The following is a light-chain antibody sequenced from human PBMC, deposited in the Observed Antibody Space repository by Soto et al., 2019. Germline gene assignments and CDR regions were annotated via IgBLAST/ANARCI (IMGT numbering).Light chain of an antibody. V-gene: IGKV1-5*01. CDR3: QQYSAYPYT. J-gene: IGKJ2*01. CDR1: QTINNW. CDR2: DAS. Sequence: DVLLTQSPSTLSASIGDRVTITCRASQTINNWLAWYQQKPGKAPKLLIYDASSLESGVPSRFSGSGSGTEFTLTISSLQPDDFATYYCQQYSAYPYTFGQGTKLEIK.